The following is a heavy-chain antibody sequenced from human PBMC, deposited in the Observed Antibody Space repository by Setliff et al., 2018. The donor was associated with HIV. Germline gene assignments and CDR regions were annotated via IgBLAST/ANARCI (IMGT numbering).Heavy chain of an antibody. CDR3: AGEIAPAARLPNVGGPPPPGYYHYMDV. V-gene: IGHV4-39*07. J-gene: IGHJ6*03. CDR1: GGSIKSSSYY. D-gene: IGHD2-8*01. Sequence: SETLSLTCTVSGGSIKSSSYYWGWIRQPPGKGLEWIGSIYYSGNTYYNPSLKSRVTISEDTSRNQFSLRLSSVTAADTAIYFCAGEIAPAARLPNVGGPPPPGYYHYMDVWGKGTTVTVSS. CDR2: IYYSGNT.